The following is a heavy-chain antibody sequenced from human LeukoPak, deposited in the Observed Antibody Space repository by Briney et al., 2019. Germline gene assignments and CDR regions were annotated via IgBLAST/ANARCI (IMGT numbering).Heavy chain of an antibody. CDR2: ISWNGGGI. CDR3: AKRQYSGYHSPPDY. V-gene: IGHV3-9*01. D-gene: IGHD5-12*01. CDR1: GFTFDDYA. Sequence: GGSLRLSRAASGFTFDDYAMHWVRQAAGKGLQWVSGISWNGGGIGYVDSVKGLFTISRDNAKNSLFLQMNSLRAEDTAFYYCAKRQYSGYHSPPDYWGQRTLVTVSS. J-gene: IGHJ4*02.